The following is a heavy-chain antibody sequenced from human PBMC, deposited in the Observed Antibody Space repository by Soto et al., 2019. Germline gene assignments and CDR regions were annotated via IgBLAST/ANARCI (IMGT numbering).Heavy chain of an antibody. D-gene: IGHD6-19*01. CDR3: AKAEKSSAVAGYFDS. CDR2: ISVSGGIT. V-gene: IGHV3-23*01. CDR1: EFMFSNYA. J-gene: IGHJ4*02. Sequence: GGSLRLSCAASEFMFSNYAMNWVCQAPGKGLEWVSAISVSGGITYYADSVKGRFTISRDNSKNTLYLQMNSLRAEDTAVYYCAKAEKSSAVAGYFDSWGQGTLVTVSS.